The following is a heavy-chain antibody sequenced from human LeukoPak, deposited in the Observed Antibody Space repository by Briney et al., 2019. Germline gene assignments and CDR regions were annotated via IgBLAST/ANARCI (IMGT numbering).Heavy chain of an antibody. CDR2: IYYSGST. CDR3: ARRGAYCGGDCYQDWYFDL. Sequence: PSETLSLTCTVSGGSISSYYWSWIRQPPGKGLEWIGYIYYSGSTNYNPSLKSRVTLSVDTSKNQFSLKLSSVTAADTAVYYCARRGAYCGGDCYQDWYFDLWGRGTLVTVSS. D-gene: IGHD2-21*02. V-gene: IGHV4-59*08. CDR1: GGSISSYY. J-gene: IGHJ2*01.